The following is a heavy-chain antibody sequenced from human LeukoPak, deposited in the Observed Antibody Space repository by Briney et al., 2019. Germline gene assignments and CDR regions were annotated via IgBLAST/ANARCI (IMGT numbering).Heavy chain of an antibody. J-gene: IGHJ4*02. CDR1: GYTFTSYG. CDR2: IIPIFGTA. D-gene: IGHD6-13*01. Sequence: GASVKVSCKASGYTFTSYGISWVRQAPGQGLEWMGGIIPIFGTANYAQKFQGRVTITADESTSTAYMELSSLRSEDTAVYYCARTPIPLYSSSLGLPPPYYYFDYWGQGTLVTVSS. V-gene: IGHV1-69*13. CDR3: ARTPIPLYSSSLGLPPPYYYFDY.